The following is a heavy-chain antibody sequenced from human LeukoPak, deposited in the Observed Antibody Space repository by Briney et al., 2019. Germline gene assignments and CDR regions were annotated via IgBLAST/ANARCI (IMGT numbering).Heavy chain of an antibody. Sequence: GGSLRLSCAASGFTFSSYAMSWVRQAPGKGLEWVSTISSSGRSTYYEDSVKGRFAISRDNSKNTLFLQVNSLRAEDTAVYYCARAPDGSGYWTNSPNYWYFDLWGRGTLVTVPS. J-gene: IGHJ2*01. D-gene: IGHD3-22*01. CDR1: GFTFSSYA. CDR2: ISSSGRST. V-gene: IGHV3-23*01. CDR3: ARAPDGSGYWTNSPNYWYFDL.